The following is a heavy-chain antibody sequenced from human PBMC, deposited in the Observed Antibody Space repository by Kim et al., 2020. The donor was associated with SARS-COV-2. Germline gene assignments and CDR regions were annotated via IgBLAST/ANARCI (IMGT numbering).Heavy chain of an antibody. Sequence: YYADSVKGRFTISRDNSKNTLYLQMNSLRAEDTAVYYCAKDNGDDRRETSWGQGTLVTVSS. V-gene: IGHV3-23*01. D-gene: IGHD2-8*01. CDR3: AKDNGDDRRETS. J-gene: IGHJ5*02.